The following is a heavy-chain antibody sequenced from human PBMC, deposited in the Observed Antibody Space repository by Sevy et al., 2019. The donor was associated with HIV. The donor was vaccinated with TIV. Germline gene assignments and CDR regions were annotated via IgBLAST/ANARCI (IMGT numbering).Heavy chain of an antibody. J-gene: IGHJ4*02. CDR2: IKQDGTEK. CDR3: ARDTSGSYPRVLDY. D-gene: IGHD1-26*01. Sequence: GGSLRLSCVASGFTFSRYWLSWVRQAPGKGLEWVANIKQDGTEKYYVDSVKGRFTIFRDNAKKSLYLQMNSLRAEDTAVYFCARDTSGSYPRVLDYWGQGTLVTVSS. V-gene: IGHV3-7*01. CDR1: GFTFSRYW.